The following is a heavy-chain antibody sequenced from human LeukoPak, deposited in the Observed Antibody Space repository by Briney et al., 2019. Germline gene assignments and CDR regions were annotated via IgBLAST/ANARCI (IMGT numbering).Heavy chain of an antibody. CDR3: ATDNYYDSIGGFDY. Sequence: ASVKVSCKVSGYTLTELSMHWVRQAPGKGLEWMGGFDPEDGETIYAQKFQGRATMTEDTSTDTAYMELSSLRSEDTAVYYCATDNYYDSIGGFDYWGQGTLVTVSS. D-gene: IGHD3-22*01. CDR2: FDPEDGET. V-gene: IGHV1-24*01. J-gene: IGHJ4*02. CDR1: GYTLTELS.